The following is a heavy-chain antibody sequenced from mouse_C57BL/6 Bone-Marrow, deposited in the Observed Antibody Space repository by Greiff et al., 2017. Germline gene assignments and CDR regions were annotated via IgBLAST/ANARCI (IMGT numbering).Heavy chain of an antibody. J-gene: IGHJ2*01. CDR1: GYTFTDYY. V-gene: IGHV1-19*01. CDR3: ARGYSLDY. Sequence: VQLQQSGPVLVKPGASVKMSCKASGYTFTDYYMNWVKQSHGKSLEWIGVINPYNGGTSYNQKFKGKATLTVDKPSSTAYMELNSLTSEDSAVYYCARGYSLDYWGQGTTLTVSS. CDR2: INPYNGGT.